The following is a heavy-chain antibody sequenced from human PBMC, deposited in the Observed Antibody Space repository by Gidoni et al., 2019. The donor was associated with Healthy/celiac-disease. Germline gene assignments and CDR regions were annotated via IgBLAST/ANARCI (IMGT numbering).Heavy chain of an antibody. CDR3: ARGQYDSSGYYYGVYFDY. Sequence: EVQLVESGGGLVQPGGSLRLSCAASGFTFSSYDMHWVRQATGKGLEWVSAMGTAGDPYYPGSVKGRFTISRENAKNSLYLQMNSLRAGDTAVYYCARGQYDSSGYYYGVYFDYWGQGTLVTVSS. J-gene: IGHJ4*02. D-gene: IGHD3-22*01. CDR2: MGTAGDP. CDR1: GFTFSSYD. V-gene: IGHV3-13*05.